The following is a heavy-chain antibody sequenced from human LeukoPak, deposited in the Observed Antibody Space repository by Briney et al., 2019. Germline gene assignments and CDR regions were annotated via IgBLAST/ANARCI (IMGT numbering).Heavy chain of an antibody. J-gene: IGHJ4*02. CDR3: AGDTVGIDH. V-gene: IGHV3-11*01. Sequence: GGSLRLSCAASGFTFSDYYMSWIRQAPGKGLEWVSYISSSGRTISYADSVKGRFTISRDNTKNSVYLQMNSLRAEDTAVYYCAGDTVGIDHWGQGTLVTVSS. CDR2: ISSSGRTI. CDR1: GFTFSDYY. D-gene: IGHD4-23*01.